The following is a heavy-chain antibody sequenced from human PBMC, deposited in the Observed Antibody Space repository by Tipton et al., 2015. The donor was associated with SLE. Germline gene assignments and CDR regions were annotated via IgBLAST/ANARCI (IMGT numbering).Heavy chain of an antibody. CDR1: GFTFSNAW. CDR2: IKSKSDGGAT. Sequence: SLRLSCAASGFTFSNAWMTWVRQAPGKGLEWVGRIKSKSDGGATHYATPVKGRFTISRDDSQNTLHLQMNSLRAEDTAVYYCASELSYGSGSYYSRGYYMDVWGKGTTVTVSS. J-gene: IGHJ6*03. D-gene: IGHD3-10*01. V-gene: IGHV3-15*01. CDR3: ASELSYGSGSYYSRGYYMDV.